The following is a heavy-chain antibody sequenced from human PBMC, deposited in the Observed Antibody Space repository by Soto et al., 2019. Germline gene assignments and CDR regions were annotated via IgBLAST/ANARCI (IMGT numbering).Heavy chain of an antibody. Sequence: LRLSCAASGFTVSSNYMSWVRQAPGKGLEWVSVIYSGGSTYYADSVKGRFTISRDNSKNTLYLQMNSLRAEDTAVYYCARGWEYSSSWYDYYGMDVWGQGTTVTVSS. CDR1: GFTVSSNY. J-gene: IGHJ6*02. CDR2: IYSGGST. CDR3: ARGWEYSSSWYDYYGMDV. V-gene: IGHV3-66*01. D-gene: IGHD6-13*01.